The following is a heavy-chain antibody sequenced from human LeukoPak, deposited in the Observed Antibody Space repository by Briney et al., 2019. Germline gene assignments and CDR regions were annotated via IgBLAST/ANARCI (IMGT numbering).Heavy chain of an antibody. J-gene: IGHJ4*02. CDR2: IYTSGST. V-gene: IGHV4-4*07. CDR1: GGSISSYY. Sequence: SETLSLTCTVPGGSISSYYWSWIRQPAGKGLEWIGRIYTSGSTNYNPSLKSRVTMSVDTSKNQFSLKLNSVTPEDTAVYYCAREPYYYDHTGFHPRYLDSWGRGALVSVSS. CDR3: AREPYYYDHTGFHPRYLDS. D-gene: IGHD3-22*01.